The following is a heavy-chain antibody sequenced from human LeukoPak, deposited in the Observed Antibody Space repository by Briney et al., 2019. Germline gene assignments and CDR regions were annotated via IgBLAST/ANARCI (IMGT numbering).Heavy chain of an antibody. D-gene: IGHD1-26*01. Sequence: PGGSLRLSCAASGFTFSSYCMHWVRQAPGKGLEWVAFISYDGSNKYYADSVKGRFTISRDNSKNTLYLQMNSLRGEDTAVYYCARDLIHTTTEDYWGQGTLVTVSS. J-gene: IGHJ4*02. CDR2: ISYDGSNK. CDR1: GFTFSSYC. CDR3: ARDLIHTTTEDY. V-gene: IGHV3-30*03.